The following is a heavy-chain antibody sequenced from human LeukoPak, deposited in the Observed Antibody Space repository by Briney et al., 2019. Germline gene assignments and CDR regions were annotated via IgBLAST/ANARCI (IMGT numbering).Heavy chain of an antibody. CDR2: ISSSSSYT. CDR1: GFTFSDYY. D-gene: IGHD6-13*01. J-gene: IGHJ5*02. CDR3: ARGGYRVNWFDP. V-gene: IGHV3-11*06. Sequence: GGSLRLSCAAPGFTFSDYYMSWIRQAPGKGLEWVSYISSSSSYTNYADSVKGRFTISRDNAKNSLYLKMNSLRVEDTAVYYCARGGYRVNWFDPWGQGTLVTVSS.